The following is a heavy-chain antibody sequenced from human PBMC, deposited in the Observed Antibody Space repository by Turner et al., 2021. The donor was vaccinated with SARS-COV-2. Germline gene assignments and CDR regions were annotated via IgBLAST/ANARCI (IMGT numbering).Heavy chain of an antibody. J-gene: IGHJ6*02. Sequence: QVQLVQSGAEVKKPGASVKVSCKASGYTFTSYGISWVRQAPGQGLEWMGWISFYNGNTNYVQKLQGRVTMTTDTSTSTAYMELRSLRSDDTAVYYCARLRYYGSGSYLALPDYGMDVWGQGTTVTVSS. CDR3: ARLRYYGSGSYLALPDYGMDV. V-gene: IGHV1-18*01. CDR1: GYTFTSYG. CDR2: ISFYNGNT. D-gene: IGHD3-10*01.